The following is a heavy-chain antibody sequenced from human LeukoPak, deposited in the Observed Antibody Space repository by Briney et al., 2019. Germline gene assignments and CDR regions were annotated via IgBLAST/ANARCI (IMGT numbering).Heavy chain of an antibody. V-gene: IGHV3-23*01. CDR2: ISSSGSST. Sequence: GGSLRLSCAASGLTFRSPAMTWVRQAPGKGLEWVSGISSSGSSTYYADSVKGRFTISRDNSKNTLYLQLNSLTAEDTAVYYCAKGGLARGSGNYYDYWGQGTLVTVSS. D-gene: IGHD3-10*01. CDR3: AKGGLARGSGNYYDY. CDR1: GLTFRSPA. J-gene: IGHJ4*02.